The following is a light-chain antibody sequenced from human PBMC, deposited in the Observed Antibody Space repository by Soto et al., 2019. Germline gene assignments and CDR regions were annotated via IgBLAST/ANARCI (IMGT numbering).Light chain of an antibody. CDR1: QSISTY. CDR2: AAS. Sequence: DIQMTQSPSSLSASVGDRVIITCRASQSISTYLNWYQQKPGNAPKLLIYAASSLQSGVPSRFSGGGSGADFTLTISSLQPEDFATYYCQQTYSTPRTFGQGTKVEIK. J-gene: IGKJ1*01. V-gene: IGKV1-39*01. CDR3: QQTYSTPRT.